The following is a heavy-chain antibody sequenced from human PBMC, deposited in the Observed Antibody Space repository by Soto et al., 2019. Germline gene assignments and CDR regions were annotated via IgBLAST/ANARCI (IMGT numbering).Heavy chain of an antibody. D-gene: IGHD3-10*01. Sequence: SETLSLTCTVSGGSVCNISDYWSWVRLPPGKGLEWIGYIYYSGSADYNPSLGSRVTISLDTSKTQFFLKLSYVTTADTAVYYWARRVGFGYYYYHMDLCGQRTTVTVSS. J-gene: IGHJ6*02. CDR1: GGSVCNISDY. V-gene: IGHV4-61*01. CDR2: IYYSGSA. CDR3: ARRVGFGYYYYHMDL.